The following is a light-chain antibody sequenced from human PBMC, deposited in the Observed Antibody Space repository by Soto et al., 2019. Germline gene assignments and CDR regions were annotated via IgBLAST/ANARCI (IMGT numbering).Light chain of an antibody. CDR3: QQYNNWPLWT. Sequence: EIVIKQSPATLSVSPGERATFSCRASQSVSSNLAWYQQTPAQPPRLLXYGASIRANGIPARISGSGSGTELTLTISSLPSADFAVYYCQQYNNWPLWTFGQGTKVDI. CDR1: QSVSSN. V-gene: IGKV3-15*01. CDR2: GAS. J-gene: IGKJ1*01.